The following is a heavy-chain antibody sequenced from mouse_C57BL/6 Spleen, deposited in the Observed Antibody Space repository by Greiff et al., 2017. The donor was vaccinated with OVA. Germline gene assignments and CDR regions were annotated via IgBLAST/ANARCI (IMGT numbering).Heavy chain of an antibody. CDR2: INPNNGGT. D-gene: IGHD3-2*02. V-gene: IGHV1-18*01. CDR3: ARLRQLRVGAMDY. CDR1: GYTFTDYN. J-gene: IGHJ4*01. Sequence: VQLQQSGPELVKPGASVKIPCKASGYTFTDYNMDWVKQSHGKSLEWIGDINPNNGGTIYNQKFKGKATLTVDKSSSTAYMELRSLTSEDTAVYYCARLRQLRVGAMDYWGQGTSVTVSS.